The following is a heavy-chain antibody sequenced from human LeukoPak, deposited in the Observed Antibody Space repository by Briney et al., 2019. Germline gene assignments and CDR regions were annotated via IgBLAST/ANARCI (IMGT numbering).Heavy chain of an antibody. J-gene: IGHJ4*02. V-gene: IGHV4-59*01. Sequence: SETLSLACTVSGGSISSYYWSWIRQPPGKGLEWIGYIYYSGSTNYNPSLKSRVTISVDTSKNQFSLKLSSVTAADTAVYYCASLHDRFDHWGQGTLVTVSS. CDR3: ASLHDRFDH. D-gene: IGHD1-1*01. CDR2: IYYSGST. CDR1: GGSISSYY.